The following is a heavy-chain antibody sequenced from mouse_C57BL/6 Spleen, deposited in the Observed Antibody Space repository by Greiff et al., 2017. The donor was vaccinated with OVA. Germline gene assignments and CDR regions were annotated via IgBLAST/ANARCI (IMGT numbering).Heavy chain of an antibody. CDR2: IDPANGNT. V-gene: IGHV14-3*01. CDR1: GFTIRNTY. Sequence: VQLKQSVAELVRPGASVKLSCTASGFTIRNTYMHWVKQRPEQGLEWIGRIDPANGNTKYAAKFQGKATITADTSSNTAYLQLSSLTSENTAIYYCAKDYYGSSGYFDVWGTGTTVTVSS. CDR3: AKDYYGSSGYFDV. D-gene: IGHD1-1*01. J-gene: IGHJ1*03.